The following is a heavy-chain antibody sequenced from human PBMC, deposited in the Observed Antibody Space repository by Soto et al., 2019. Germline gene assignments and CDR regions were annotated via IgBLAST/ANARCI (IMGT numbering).Heavy chain of an antibody. CDR2: ISGSGGST. V-gene: IGHV3-23*01. D-gene: IGHD3-3*01. CDR1: GFTFSSYA. J-gene: IGHJ4*02. CDR3: AKVGDVTIFGVVSPRATYYFDY. Sequence: PGGSLRLSCAASGFTFSSYAMSWVRQAPGKGLEWVSAISGSGGSTYYADSVKGRFTISRDNSKNTLYLQMNSLRAEDTAVYYCAKVGDVTIFGVVSPRATYYFDYWGQGTLVTVSS.